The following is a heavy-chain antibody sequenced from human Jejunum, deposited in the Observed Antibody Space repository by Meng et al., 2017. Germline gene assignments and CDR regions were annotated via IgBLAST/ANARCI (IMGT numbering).Heavy chain of an antibody. Sequence: GGSLRLSCVASGFTFRSYAMSWVRQAPGKGLEWVSAISATSGDTYYADSMKGRFSISRDNSKNTLYLQLSSLRGDDTAVYYCAKYGDPSGYFDYWGQGTLVTVS. CDR2: ISATSGDT. J-gene: IGHJ4*02. CDR1: GFTFRSYA. V-gene: IGHV3-23*01. CDR3: AKYGDPSGYFDY. D-gene: IGHD4-17*01.